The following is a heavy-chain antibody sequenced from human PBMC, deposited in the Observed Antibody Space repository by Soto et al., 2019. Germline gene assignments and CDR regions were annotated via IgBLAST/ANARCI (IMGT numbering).Heavy chain of an antibody. CDR3: ATYCGGDTCPPEPWK. CDR2: INPNGGST. CDR1: GYSLSPYY. D-gene: IGHD2-21*01. Sequence: QVHLVQSGAEVKKPGASVKVYCKASGYSLSPYYMHWVRQAPGQGLEWMAIINPNGGSTKNAQKFQGRVTVTRDTSTSTVYMELSRLTSEDTATYYCATYCGGDTCPPEPWKWGQGTVVTVSS. J-gene: IGHJ3*01. V-gene: IGHV1-46*03.